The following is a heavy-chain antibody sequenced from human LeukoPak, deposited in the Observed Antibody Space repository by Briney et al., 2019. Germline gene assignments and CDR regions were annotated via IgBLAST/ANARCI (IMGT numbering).Heavy chain of an antibody. CDR3: ARTYYDTSGFYFDF. V-gene: IGHV4-4*07. J-gene: IGHJ4*02. CDR2: IYISGST. D-gene: IGHD3-22*01. CDR1: GGSINSYY. Sequence: SETLSLTCTVSGGSINSYYWSWIRQPAGKGLEWIGHIYISGSTNYNPSLKSRVTMSVDTSKNQFSLKLSSVTAADTAVYYCARTYYDTSGFYFDFWGQGILVTVS.